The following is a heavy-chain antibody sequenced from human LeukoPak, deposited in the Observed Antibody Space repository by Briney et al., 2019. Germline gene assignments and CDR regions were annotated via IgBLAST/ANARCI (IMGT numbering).Heavy chain of an antibody. CDR3: ARDNFRYGDHRGAFDI. Sequence: ASVKVSCKASGGTFSSYAISWVRQAPGQGLEWMGGIIPIFGTANYAQKYQGRVTITTDESTGTAYMELSSLRSEDTAVYYCARDNFRYGDHRGAFDIWGQGTMVTVSS. CDR2: IIPIFGTA. J-gene: IGHJ3*02. CDR1: GGTFSSYA. D-gene: IGHD4-17*01. V-gene: IGHV1-69*05.